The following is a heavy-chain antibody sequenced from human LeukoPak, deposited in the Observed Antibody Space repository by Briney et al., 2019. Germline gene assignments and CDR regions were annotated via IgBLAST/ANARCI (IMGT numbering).Heavy chain of an antibody. CDR3: ARASNSRIDWFDP. CDR2: MNPNSGNT. J-gene: IGHJ5*02. D-gene: IGHD6-6*01. CDR1: GYTFTSYD. Sequence: GASVKVSCKASGYTFTSYDINWVRQATGQGLEWMGWMNPNSGNTGYAQKFQGRVTMTRNTSISTAYMELSSLRSEDTAEYYCARASNSRIDWFDPWGQGTLVTVSS. V-gene: IGHV1-8*01.